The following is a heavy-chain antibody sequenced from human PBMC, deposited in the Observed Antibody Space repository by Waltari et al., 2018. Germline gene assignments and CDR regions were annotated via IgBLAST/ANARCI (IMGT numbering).Heavy chain of an antibody. J-gene: IGHJ4*02. V-gene: IGHV3-23*04. Sequence: VQLVESGGGLVQPGGALRLSCTGSGFTLSAFAMTWVRQAPGKGLEWVSTVDTSGATYYAESVKGRFSISRDTSRNILYLEMSSLRTDDTALYFCAKDRWGGANYFDYWGQGTLATVSS. CDR2: VDTSGAT. CDR3: AKDRWGGANYFDY. D-gene: IGHD2-21*01. CDR1: GFTLSAFA.